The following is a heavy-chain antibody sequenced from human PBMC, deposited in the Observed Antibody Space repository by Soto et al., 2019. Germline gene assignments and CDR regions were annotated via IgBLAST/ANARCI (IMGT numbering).Heavy chain of an antibody. CDR3: ARSLPGTYGAFDL. Sequence: PGGSLRLSCAASEFTFRSYWMHWVRQSPGKGLVWVSRISGDGSSTTYADSVRGRFTISRDNAKNTVCLQMDSLRAEDTAVYYCARSLPGTYGAFDLWGQGTMVTVSS. D-gene: IGHD1-7*01. CDR2: ISGDGSST. V-gene: IGHV3-74*01. CDR1: EFTFRSYW. J-gene: IGHJ3*01.